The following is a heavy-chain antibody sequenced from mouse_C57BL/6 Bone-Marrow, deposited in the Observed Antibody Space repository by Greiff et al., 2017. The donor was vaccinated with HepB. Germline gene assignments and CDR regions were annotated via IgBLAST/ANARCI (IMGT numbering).Heavy chain of an antibody. Sequence: EVKLVESGGGLVQPGGSMKLSCVASGFTFSNYWMNWVRQSPEKGLEWVAQIRLKSDNYATHYAESVKGRFTISRDDSKSSVYLQMNNLMAEDTGIYYCTTFMTTVVATPYWGQGTLVTVSA. D-gene: IGHD1-1*01. V-gene: IGHV6-3*01. J-gene: IGHJ3*01. CDR1: GFTFSNYW. CDR3: TTFMTTVVATPY. CDR2: IRLKSDNYAT.